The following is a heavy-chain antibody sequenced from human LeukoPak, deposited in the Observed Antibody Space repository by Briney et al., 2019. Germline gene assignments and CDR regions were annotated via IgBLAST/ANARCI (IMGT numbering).Heavy chain of an antibody. CDR1: GGSIRSYY. Sequence: SETLSLTCTVSGGSIRSYYWSWIRQPPGKGLEWIGYIYYSGSTNYNPSLKSRVSISIDTSKNQFSLKLSSVTAADTAVYYCARTGSTVTMLYPFDHWGQGTLVTVSS. J-gene: IGHJ4*02. CDR3: ARTGSTVTMLYPFDH. CDR2: IYYSGST. V-gene: IGHV4-59*01. D-gene: IGHD4-17*01.